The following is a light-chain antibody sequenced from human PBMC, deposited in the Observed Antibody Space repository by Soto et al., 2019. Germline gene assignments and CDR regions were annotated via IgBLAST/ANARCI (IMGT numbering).Light chain of an antibody. V-gene: IGKV3-20*01. J-gene: IGKJ1*01. CDR1: QSVSSSY. CDR2: GAS. Sequence: LTQSPGTLSLSPGKRATLSCRASQSVSSSYLAWYQQKPGQAPRLLIYGASSRATGIPDRFSGSGSGTDFTLTISRLEPEDFAVYYCQQYGSPLSFGQGTKVDIK. CDR3: QQYGSPLS.